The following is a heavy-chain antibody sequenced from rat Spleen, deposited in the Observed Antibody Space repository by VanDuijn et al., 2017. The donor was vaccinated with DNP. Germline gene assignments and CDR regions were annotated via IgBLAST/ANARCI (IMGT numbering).Heavy chain of an antibody. CDR2: ITGSGGTT. CDR1: GFTFNNYW. J-gene: IGHJ1*01. V-gene: IGHV5-31*01. D-gene: IGHD1-3*01. Sequence: EVQLVESGGDLVQPGRSLKLSCVASGFTFNNYWMAWIRQVPGKGLEWVASITGSGGTTYYPDSVKGRFTISRDNAKNTLYVQINSLRSEDTATYFCARHGRVTTVATYWYFDFWGPGTMVTVSS. CDR3: ARHGRVTTVATYWYFDF.